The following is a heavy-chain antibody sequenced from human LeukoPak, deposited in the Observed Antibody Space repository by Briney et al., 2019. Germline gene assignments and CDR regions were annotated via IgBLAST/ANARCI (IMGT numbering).Heavy chain of an antibody. Sequence: GGSLSLPCAASGFTSSDYAIPRVRQAPRKGLEWVSRISLDVGSTYYADSVKAPFTISRDNSKNSLYLQMNSLRTEDTALYYCARPAGYSRSWYHANWFDPWGEGTLVTVSS. J-gene: IGHJ5*02. V-gene: IGHV3-43*02. CDR1: GFTSSDYA. CDR3: ARPAGYSRSWYHANWFDP. D-gene: IGHD6-13*01. CDR2: ISLDVGST.